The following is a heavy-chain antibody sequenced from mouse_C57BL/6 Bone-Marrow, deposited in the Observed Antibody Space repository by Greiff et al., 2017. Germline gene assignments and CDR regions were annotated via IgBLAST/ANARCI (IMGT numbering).Heavy chain of an antibody. D-gene: IGHD1-1*01. CDR1: GYTFTGYW. J-gene: IGHJ3*01. CDR3: ATYYYGSSYWFAY. CDR2: ILPGSGST. Sequence: QVQLQQSGAELMKPGASVKLSCKATGYTFTGYWIEWVKQRPGHGLEWIGEILPGSGSTNYNEKFKGKATFTADTSSNTAYMQLSSLTTEDSAIYYCATYYYGSSYWFAYWGQGTLVTVSA. V-gene: IGHV1-9*01.